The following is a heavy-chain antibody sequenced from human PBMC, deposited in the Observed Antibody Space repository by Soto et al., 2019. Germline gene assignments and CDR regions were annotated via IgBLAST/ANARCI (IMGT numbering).Heavy chain of an antibody. Sequence: QVQLVESGGGVVQPGRSLRLSCAASGFTFSSYAMHWVRQAPGKGLEWVAVISYDGSNKYYADSVKGRFTISRDNYNSTLYQEMNRRIAEDTAVYYGASAGAVGGTGGDFYYYGMDVWGQGTTVTVSS. V-gene: IGHV3-30-3*01. CDR1: GFTFSSYA. J-gene: IGHJ6*02. D-gene: IGHD6-19*01. CDR2: ISYDGSNK. CDR3: ASAGAVGGTGGDFYYYGMDV.